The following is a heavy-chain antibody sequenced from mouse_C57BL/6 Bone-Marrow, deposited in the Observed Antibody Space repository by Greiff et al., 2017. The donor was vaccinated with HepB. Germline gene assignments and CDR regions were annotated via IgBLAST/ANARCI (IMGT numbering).Heavy chain of an antibody. CDR3: TRCGKSPWFAY. V-gene: IGHV1-15*01. J-gene: IGHJ3*01. CDR2: IDPETGGT. Sequence: SGAELVRPGASVTLSCKASGYTFTDYEMHWVKQTPVHGLEWIGAIDPETGGTAYNQKFKGKAILTADKSSSTAYMELRSLTSEDSAVYYCTRCGKSPWFAYWGQGTLVTVSA. D-gene: IGHD1-1*02. CDR1: GYTFTDYE.